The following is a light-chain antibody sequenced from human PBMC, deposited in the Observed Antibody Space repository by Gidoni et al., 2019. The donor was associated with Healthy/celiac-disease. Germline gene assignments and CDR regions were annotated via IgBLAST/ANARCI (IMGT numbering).Light chain of an antibody. J-gene: IGLJ2*01. Sequence: SYELTQPPPVSLSPGQTASITCSGDKVGDKYACWYQQKPGQSPVLVIYQDSKRPSGIPERFSGSNSGNTATLTISGTQAMDEADYYCQAWDSSMIVVFGGGTKLTVL. CDR3: QAWDSSMIVV. CDR2: QDS. CDR1: KVGDKY. V-gene: IGLV3-1*01.